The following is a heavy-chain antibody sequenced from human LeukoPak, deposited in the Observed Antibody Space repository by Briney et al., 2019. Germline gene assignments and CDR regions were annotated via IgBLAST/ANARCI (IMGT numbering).Heavy chain of an antibody. Sequence: RPGGSLRLSCVASGFTFTTYGMHWVRQAPGKGLEWVAFIQNDEIDKFYADSVKGRFTISRDNAKNTLYLQMNSLRAEDTAVYYCTTLYGGSLDYWGQGTLVTVSS. CDR3: TTLYGGSLDY. V-gene: IGHV3-30*02. CDR1: GFTFTTYG. J-gene: IGHJ4*02. CDR2: IQNDEIDK. D-gene: IGHD5-12*01.